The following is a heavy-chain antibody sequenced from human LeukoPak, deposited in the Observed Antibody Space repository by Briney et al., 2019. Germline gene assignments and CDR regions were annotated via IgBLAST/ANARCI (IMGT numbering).Heavy chain of an antibody. CDR3: ARVSPGPMATISGYFDY. V-gene: IGHV4-61*08. CDR2: IYYSGST. D-gene: IGHD5-24*01. Sequence: SETLSLTCTVSGGSISSGGYYWSWIRQHPGKGLEWIGYIYYSGSTNYNPSLKSRVTISVDTSKNQFSLKLSSVTAADTAVYYCARVSPGPMATISGYFDYWGQGTLVTVSS. J-gene: IGHJ4*02. CDR1: GGSISSGGYY.